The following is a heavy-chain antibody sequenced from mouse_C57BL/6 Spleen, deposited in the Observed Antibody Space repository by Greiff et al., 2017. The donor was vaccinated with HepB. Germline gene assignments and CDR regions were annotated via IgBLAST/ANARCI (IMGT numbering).Heavy chain of an antibody. CDR3: ARKSSYLDY. D-gene: IGHD1-1*01. Sequence: QVQLQQPGAELVKPGASVKLSCKASGYTFTSYWMQWVKQRPGQGFEWIGEIDPSDSYTNYNQKFKGKATLTVDTSSSTAYMQLRSLTSEDSAVYYCARKSSYLDYWGQGTTLTVSS. CDR1: GYTFTSYW. CDR2: IDPSDSYT. V-gene: IGHV1-50*01. J-gene: IGHJ2*01.